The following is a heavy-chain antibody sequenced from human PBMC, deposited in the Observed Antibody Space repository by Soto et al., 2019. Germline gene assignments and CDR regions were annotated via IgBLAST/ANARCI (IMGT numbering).Heavy chain of an antibody. D-gene: IGHD5-12*01. CDR3: ARGGYSGYDFDY. J-gene: IGHJ4*02. CDR2: IYPGDSDT. CDR1: GYSFTTYW. V-gene: IGHV5-51*01. Sequence: GESLKISCKGSGYSFTTYWIGWVRQMPGKGLEWMGIIYPGDSDTRYSPSFQGQVTISADKSISTAYMELSRLRSDDTAVYYCARGGYSGYDFDYWGQGTLVTVSS.